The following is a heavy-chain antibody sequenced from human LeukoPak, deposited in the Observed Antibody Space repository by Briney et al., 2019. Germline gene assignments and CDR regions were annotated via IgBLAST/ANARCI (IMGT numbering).Heavy chain of an antibody. CDR3: AREFYYDSSGYFDY. Sequence: ASVKVSCKASGYTFTGYYMHWVRQAPGQGLEWMGWINPNSGDTNYAQKFQGWVTMTRDTSISTAYMELSRLRSDDTAVYYCAREFYYDSSGYFDYWGQGTLVTVSS. CDR2: INPNSGDT. V-gene: IGHV1-2*04. D-gene: IGHD3-22*01. J-gene: IGHJ4*02. CDR1: GYTFTGYY.